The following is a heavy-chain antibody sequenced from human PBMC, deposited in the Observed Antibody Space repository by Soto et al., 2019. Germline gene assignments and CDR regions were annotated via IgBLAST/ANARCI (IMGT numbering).Heavy chain of an antibody. CDR3: ARDRLYSSSWYGIDDFDI. Sequence: GGSLRLSCAASGFTFSSYGMHWVRQAPGKGLEWVAVIWYDGSNKYYADSVKGRFDISRDNSKNTLYLQMNSLRAEDPAVYYCARDRLYSSSWYGIDDFDIWDQGTMVTVSS. J-gene: IGHJ3*02. CDR1: GFTFSSYG. V-gene: IGHV3-33*01. CDR2: IWYDGSNK. D-gene: IGHD6-13*01.